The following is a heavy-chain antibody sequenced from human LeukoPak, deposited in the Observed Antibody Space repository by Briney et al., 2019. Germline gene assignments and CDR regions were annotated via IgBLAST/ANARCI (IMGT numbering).Heavy chain of an antibody. Sequence: GGSLRLSCAASGFTFSSYSMNWVRQAPGKGLEWVSYISSSSSTIYYADSVKGRFTTSRDNAKNSLYLQMNSLRAEDTAVYYCARDGSEWIHYGMDVWGQGTTVTVSS. CDR3: ARDGSEWIHYGMDV. CDR2: ISSSSSTI. CDR1: GFTFSSYS. J-gene: IGHJ6*02. D-gene: IGHD2-15*01. V-gene: IGHV3-48*01.